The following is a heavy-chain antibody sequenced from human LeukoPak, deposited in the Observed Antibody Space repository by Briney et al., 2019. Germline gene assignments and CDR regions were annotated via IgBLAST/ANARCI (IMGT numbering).Heavy chain of an antibody. V-gene: IGHV3-74*01. Sequence: GGSLRLSCAASGFTVSSNYMSWVRQAPGKGLVWVSRINSDESTTNYADSVKGRFTISRDNAKNTLYLQMKSLRAEDTAVYYCARGGYSGFDSRRSIRWFDPWGQGTQVTVSS. J-gene: IGHJ5*02. CDR1: GFTVSSNY. D-gene: IGHD5-12*01. CDR3: ARGGYSGFDSRRSIRWFDP. CDR2: INSDESTT.